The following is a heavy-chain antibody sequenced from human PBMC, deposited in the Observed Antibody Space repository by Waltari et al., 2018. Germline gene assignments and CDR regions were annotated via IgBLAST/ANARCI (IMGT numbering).Heavy chain of an antibody. CDR1: GYPFPGHY. J-gene: IGHJ3*02. CDR3: AREATYTHAFDI. Sequence: QVQLVQSGAEVKKPGASVTVSCTASGYPFPGHYMPWVRQAPGQGLEWVGRINPNSGGTNYAQKFQGRVTMTRDTSISTAYMELSRLRSDDTAVYYCAREATYTHAFDIWGQGTMVTVSS. V-gene: IGHV1-2*06. CDR2: INPNSGGT.